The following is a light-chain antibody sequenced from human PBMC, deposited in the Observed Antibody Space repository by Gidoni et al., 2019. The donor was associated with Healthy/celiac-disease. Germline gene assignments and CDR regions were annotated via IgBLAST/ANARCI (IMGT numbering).Light chain of an antibody. CDR1: SSNIGAGYD. J-gene: IGLJ1*01. CDR2: GNS. CDR3: QSYDSSLSGSNV. Sequence: QSVPTPPPSSSGAPGPRVTLSCTGSSSNIGAGYDVHWYQQLPGTAPKLLIYGNSNRPSGVPDRFSGSKSGTSASLAITGLQAEDEADYYCQSYDSSLSGSNVFGTGTKVTVL. V-gene: IGLV1-40*01.